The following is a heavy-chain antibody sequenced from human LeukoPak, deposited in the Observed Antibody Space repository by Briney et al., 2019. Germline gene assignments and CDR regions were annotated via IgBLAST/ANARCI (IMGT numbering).Heavy chain of an antibody. Sequence: PGGSLRLSCAASRFTFSSYAMSWVRQAPGKGLEWIGEINHSGSTNYNPSLKSRVTISVDTSKNQFSLKLSSVTAADTAVYYCAELGITMIGGAWGKGTTVTISS. J-gene: IGHJ6*04. D-gene: IGHD3-10*02. CDR3: AELGITMIGGA. CDR2: INHSGST. V-gene: IGHV4-34*08. CDR1: RFTFSSYA.